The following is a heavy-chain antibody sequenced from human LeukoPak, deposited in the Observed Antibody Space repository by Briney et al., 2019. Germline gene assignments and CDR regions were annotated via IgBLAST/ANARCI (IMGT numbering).Heavy chain of an antibody. CDR2: ISGSGSST. CDR1: GFRFNSSG. Sequence: SGGSLRLSCAASGFRFNSSGMTWVRLAPGKVLEWVSGISGSGSSTYFADYVKGRFTISRDNSKNTMFLQMNSLRAEDTAVYYCAKGIYYDIRTDAFDIWGQGTMVTVSS. J-gene: IGHJ3*02. D-gene: IGHD3-22*01. V-gene: IGHV3-23*01. CDR3: AKGIYYDIRTDAFDI.